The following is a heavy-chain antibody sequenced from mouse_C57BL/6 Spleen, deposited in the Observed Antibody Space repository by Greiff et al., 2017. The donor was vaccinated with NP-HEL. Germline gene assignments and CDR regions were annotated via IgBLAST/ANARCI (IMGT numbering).Heavy chain of an antibody. CDR2: IYPRSGNT. J-gene: IGHJ3*01. D-gene: IGHD2-4*01. V-gene: IGHV1-81*01. Sequence: VQLVESGAQLARPGASVKLSCKASGYTFTSYGISWVKQRTGQGLEWIGEIYPRSGNTYYNEKFKGKATLTADKSSSTAYMELRSLTSEDSAVYFCADDYDSAWFAYWGQGTLVTVSA. CDR1: GYTFTSYG. CDR3: ADDYDSAWFAY.